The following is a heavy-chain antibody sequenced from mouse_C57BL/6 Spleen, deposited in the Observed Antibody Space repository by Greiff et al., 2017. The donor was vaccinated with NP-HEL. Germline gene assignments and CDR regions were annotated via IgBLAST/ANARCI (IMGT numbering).Heavy chain of an antibody. J-gene: IGHJ2*01. CDR2: IYPSDSET. V-gene: IGHV1-61*01. CDR3: ARSPPRYGSFYYFDY. Sequence: QVQLKQPGAELVRPGSSVKLSCKASGYTFTSYWMDWVKQRPGQGLEWIGNIYPSDSETHYNQKFKDKATLTVDKSSSTAYMQLSSLTSEDSAVYYCARSPPRYGSFYYFDYWGQGTTLTVSS. D-gene: IGHD1-1*01. CDR1: GYTFTSYW.